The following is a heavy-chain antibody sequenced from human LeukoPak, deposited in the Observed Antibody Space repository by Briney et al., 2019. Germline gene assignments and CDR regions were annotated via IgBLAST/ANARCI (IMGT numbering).Heavy chain of an antibody. CDR1: GGTFSSYA. J-gene: IGHJ5*02. CDR2: IIPIFGTA. D-gene: IGHD4-17*01. CDR3: ARGHPYGDYEGA. V-gene: IGHV1-69*01. Sequence: ASVKVSCKASGGTFSSYAISWVRQAPGQGLEWMGGIIPIFGTANYAQKFQGRVTITADESTSTAYMELSSLRSEDTAVYYCARGHPYGDYEGAWGQGTLVTVSS.